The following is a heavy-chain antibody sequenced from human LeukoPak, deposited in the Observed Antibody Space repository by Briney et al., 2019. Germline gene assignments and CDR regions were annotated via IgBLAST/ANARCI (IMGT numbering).Heavy chain of an antibody. J-gene: IGHJ4*02. D-gene: IGHD3-3*01. CDR1: GGTFSSYA. CDR3: ARVPARLEWLGLWYY. CDR2: TIPIFGTA. V-gene: IGHV1-69*01. Sequence: GSSVKVSCKASGGTFSSYAISWVRQAPGQGLEWMGGTIPIFGTANYAQKFQGRVTITADESTSTAYMELSSLRSEDTAVYYCARVPARLEWLGLWYYWGQGTLVTVSS.